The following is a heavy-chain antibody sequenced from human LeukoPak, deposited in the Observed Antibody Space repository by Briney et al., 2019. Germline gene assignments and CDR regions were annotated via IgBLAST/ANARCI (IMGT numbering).Heavy chain of an antibody. CDR2: INPSGGST. CDR1: GYTFTSYY. V-gene: IGHV1-46*01. Sequence: ASVKVSCKASGYTFTSYYMHWVRQAPGQGLEWMGIINPSGGSTSYAQKFQGRVTITADKSTSTAYMHLSSLRSEDTAVYYCASPRHGLYSSGWSVFDYWGQGTLVTVSS. CDR3: ASPRHGLYSSGWSVFDY. D-gene: IGHD6-19*01. J-gene: IGHJ4*02.